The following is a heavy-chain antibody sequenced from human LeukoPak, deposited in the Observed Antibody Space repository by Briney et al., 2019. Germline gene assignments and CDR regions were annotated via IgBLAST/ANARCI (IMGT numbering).Heavy chain of an antibody. D-gene: IGHD1-26*01. CDR1: GFTFSSYW. J-gene: IGHJ4*02. CDR2: INQDGGET. V-gene: IGHV3-7*01. CDR3: AREGSRAYFDY. Sequence: PGGSLRLSCAASGFTFSSYWMSWVRQAPGTGLEWVANINQDGGETYYVASVKGRFTISRDNAKNSLYLQMNSLRAEDTAVYYCAREGSRAYFDYWGQGTLVTVSS.